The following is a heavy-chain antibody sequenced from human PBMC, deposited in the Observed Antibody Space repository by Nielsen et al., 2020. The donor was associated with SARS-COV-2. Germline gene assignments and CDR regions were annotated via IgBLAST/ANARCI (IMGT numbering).Heavy chain of an antibody. V-gene: IGHV3-11*05. J-gene: IGHJ6*02. Sequence: GESLKISCAASGFTFSDYYMSWIRQAPGKGLEWVSYISSSSSYTNYADSVKGRFTISRDNSKNTLYLQMNSLRAEDTAVYYCARDLDYYGMDVWGQGTTVTVSS. CDR3: ARDLDYYGMDV. CDR1: GFTFSDYY. CDR2: ISSSSSYT.